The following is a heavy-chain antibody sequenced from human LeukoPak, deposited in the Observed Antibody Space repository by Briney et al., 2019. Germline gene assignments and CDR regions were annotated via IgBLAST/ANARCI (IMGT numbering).Heavy chain of an antibody. J-gene: IGHJ4*02. D-gene: IGHD2-21*01. Sequence: ASVKVSCKASGYTFTSYAMNWVRQAPGQGLEWMGWINTNTGNPTYAQGFTGQFVFSLDTSVSTAYLQISSLKAEDTAVYYCARGDTSILWWSIPDFENWGQGTLVTVSS. CDR1: GYTFTSYA. V-gene: IGHV7-4-1*02. CDR2: INTNTGNP. CDR3: ARGDTSILWWSIPDFEN.